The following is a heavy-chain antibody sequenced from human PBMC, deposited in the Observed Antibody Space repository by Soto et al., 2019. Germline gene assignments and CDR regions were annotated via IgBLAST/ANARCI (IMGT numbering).Heavy chain of an antibody. D-gene: IGHD5-12*01. CDR3: VRGRSYSGYDF. J-gene: IGHJ4*02. V-gene: IGHV4-4*07. CDR2: IYPSGST. Sequence: SETLSLTCTVSGGSISGHSWIWIRQPAGKGLEWIGHIYPSGSTSYNPSLRSRVTMSLDTSSNQIFLNQTSVTAADTAVFYCVRGRSYSGYDFWGPGTLVTVSS. CDR1: GGSISGHS.